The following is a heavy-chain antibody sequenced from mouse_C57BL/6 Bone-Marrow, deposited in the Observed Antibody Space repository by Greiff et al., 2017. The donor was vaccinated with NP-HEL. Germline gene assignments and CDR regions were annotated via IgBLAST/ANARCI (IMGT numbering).Heavy chain of an antibody. CDR2: INPSSGYT. J-gene: IGHJ2*01. CDR1: GYTFTSYW. V-gene: IGHV1-7*01. CDR3: APLTTVVATDFDY. D-gene: IGHD1-1*01. Sequence: VQLQQSGAELAKPGASVKLSCTASGYTFTSYWMHWVKQRPGQGLEWIGYINPSSGYTKYNQKFKDKATMTADKSSSTAYMQLSSLTYEDSAVYYCAPLTTVVATDFDYWGQGTTLTVSS.